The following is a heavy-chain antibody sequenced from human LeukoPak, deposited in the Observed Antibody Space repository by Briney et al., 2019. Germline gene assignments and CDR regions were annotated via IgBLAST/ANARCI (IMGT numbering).Heavy chain of an antibody. CDR1: GFTVSSNY. V-gene: IGHV3-23*01. CDR3: AKALHYYGSGSLGSPGVGY. J-gene: IGHJ4*02. CDR2: ISGSGGST. Sequence: GGSLRLSCAASGFTVSSNYMSWVRQAPGKGLEWVSAISGSGGSTYYADSVKGRFTISRDNSKNTLYLQMNSLRAEDTAVYYCAKALHYYGSGSLGSPGVGYWGQGTLVTVSS. D-gene: IGHD3-10*01.